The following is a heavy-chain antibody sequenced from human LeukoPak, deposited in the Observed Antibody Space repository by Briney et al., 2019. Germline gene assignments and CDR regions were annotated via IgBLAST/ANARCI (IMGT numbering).Heavy chain of an antibody. CDR2: IKQDGSEK. Sequence: GGSLRLSCAASVVTFSRYWMSWVRQAPGKGLEWVANIKQDGSEKCYVDSVKGRFTISRDNAKNSLYLQMNSLRAEDTAVYYCARDSSDSPGNYYYYMDVWGKGTTVTVSS. V-gene: IGHV3-7*01. D-gene: IGHD1-14*01. CDR3: ARDSSDSPGNYYYYMDV. CDR1: VVTFSRYW. J-gene: IGHJ6*03.